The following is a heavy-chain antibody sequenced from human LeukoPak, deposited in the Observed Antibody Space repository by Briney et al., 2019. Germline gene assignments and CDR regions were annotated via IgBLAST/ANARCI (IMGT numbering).Heavy chain of an antibody. Sequence: ASVKVSCKDSGYTFTSYGISWVRQAPGQGLEWMGWISAYNGNTNYAQKLQGRVTMTTDTSTSTAYMELRSLRSDDTAVYYCARGRRLYSSSSVDFDYWGQGTLVTVSS. CDR1: GYTFTSYG. D-gene: IGHD6-6*01. V-gene: IGHV1-18*01. CDR2: ISAYNGNT. J-gene: IGHJ4*02. CDR3: ARGRRLYSSSSVDFDY.